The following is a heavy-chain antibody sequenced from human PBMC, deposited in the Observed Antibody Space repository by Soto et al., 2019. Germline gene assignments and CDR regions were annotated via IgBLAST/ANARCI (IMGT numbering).Heavy chain of an antibody. D-gene: IGHD3-22*01. J-gene: IGHJ5*02. CDR1: GGSISSYY. Sequence: SETLSLTCTVSGGSISSYYWSWIRQPPGKGLEWIGYIYYSGSTNYNPSLKSRVTISVDTSKNQFSLKLSSVTAADTAVYYCARGYDSSGYYHSWFDPWGRGTLVTVSS. CDR3: ARGYDSSGYYHSWFDP. V-gene: IGHV4-59*01. CDR2: IYYSGST.